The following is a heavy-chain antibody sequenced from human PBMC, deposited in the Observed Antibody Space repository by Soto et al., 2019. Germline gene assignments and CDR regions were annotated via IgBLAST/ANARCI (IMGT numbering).Heavy chain of an antibody. Sequence: DVQLSESGGGLIQPGGSLRLSCAASGFTFGNFALTWVRQAPGKGLEWVSVISGSARSTDYADSLKGRFTISRDNSKNTLNMQMNSLKADDTAVYFCSRGLPVKDCSSPRCYFPAGHYGLDVWGQRSTVTVSS. J-gene: IGHJ6*02. D-gene: IGHD2-2*01. CDR3: SRGLPVKDCSSPRCYFPAGHYGLDV. CDR2: ISGSARST. V-gene: IGHV3-23*01. CDR1: GFTFGNFA.